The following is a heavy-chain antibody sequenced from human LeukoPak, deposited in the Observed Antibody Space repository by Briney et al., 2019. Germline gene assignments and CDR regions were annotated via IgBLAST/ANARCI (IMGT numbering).Heavy chain of an antibody. CDR2: INPNNGGT. CDR1: GYTFTDYY. V-gene: IGHV1-2*02. D-gene: IGHD2-15*01. CDR3: AAPRYCSRGRCYPSFDY. Sequence: ASVKVSCKASGYTFTDYYIYWVRQAPGQGLEWMGWINPNNGGTKYGQKFQGRVTMTRDTSISTVYMELSSLRSDDTAVYYCAAPRYCSRGRCYPSFDYWGQGTLVTVSS. J-gene: IGHJ4*02.